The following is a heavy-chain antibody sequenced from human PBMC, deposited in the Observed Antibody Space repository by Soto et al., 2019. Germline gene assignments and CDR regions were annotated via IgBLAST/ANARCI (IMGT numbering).Heavy chain of an antibody. D-gene: IGHD1-26*01. V-gene: IGHV3-23*01. J-gene: IGHJ6*02. CDR1: AGWPFSSYA. CDR2: LAGGRTTT. Sequence: PGGTLRLSCAGSAGWPFSSYAMNWVRQAPGKGLEWVSALAGGRTTTYYARSVEGRFAISRDNSQCTLFPHTKTLRAEHTAVYYCRSWAGQPMITADEWGQGTT. CDR3: RSWAGQPMITADE.